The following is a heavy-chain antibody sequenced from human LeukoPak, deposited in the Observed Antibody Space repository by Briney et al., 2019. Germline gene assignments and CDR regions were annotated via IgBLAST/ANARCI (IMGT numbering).Heavy chain of an antibody. CDR3: AREGSDYVWGSYTY. D-gene: IGHD3-16*01. CDR2: IYTSGST. J-gene: IGHJ4*02. Sequence: PSVTLSLTCTVSGGSISSYYWSWIRQPAGKGLEWIGRIYTSGSTNYNPSLKSRVTISVDKSKNQFSLKLSSVTAADTAVYYCAREGSDYVWGSYTYWGQGTLVTVSS. CDR1: GGSISSYY. V-gene: IGHV4-4*07.